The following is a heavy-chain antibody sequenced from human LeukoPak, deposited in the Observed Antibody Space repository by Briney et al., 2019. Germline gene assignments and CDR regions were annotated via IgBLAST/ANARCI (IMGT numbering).Heavy chain of an antibody. D-gene: IGHD3-3*01. J-gene: IGHJ4*02. CDR1: GGSFSGYY. Sequence: SETLSLTCAVYGGSFSGYYWSWSRQPPGKRVEWIGEINHSGSTNYNPSLKSRVTISVDTSKNQLSLKLSSMTAVDTAVYYRARGRQVLRFLEWLSPSFDYWGQGTLVTVSS. CDR2: INHSGST. V-gene: IGHV4-34*01. CDR3: ARGRQVLRFLEWLSPSFDY.